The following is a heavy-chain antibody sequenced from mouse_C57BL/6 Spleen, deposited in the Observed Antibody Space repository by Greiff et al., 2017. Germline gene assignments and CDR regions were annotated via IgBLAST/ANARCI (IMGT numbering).Heavy chain of an antibody. CDR3: AREGVMITTRYAMDY. CDR1: GYTFTSYW. Sequence: QVQLQQPGAELVKPGASVKLSCKASGYTFTSYWMPWVKQRPGQGLEWIGMIHPNSGSTNYNEKFKSKATLTVDKSSSTAYMQLSSLTSEDSAVXYCAREGVMITTRYAMDYWGQGTSVTVSS. V-gene: IGHV1-64*01. D-gene: IGHD2-4*01. J-gene: IGHJ4*01. CDR2: IHPNSGST.